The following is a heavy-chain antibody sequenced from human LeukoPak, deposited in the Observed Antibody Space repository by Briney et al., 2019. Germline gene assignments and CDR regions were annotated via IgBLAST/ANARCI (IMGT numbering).Heavy chain of an antibody. D-gene: IGHD6-13*01. CDR2: IIPIFGIA. CDR3: ARVVAAAGLDY. J-gene: IGHJ4*02. Sequence: GASVKVSCKASGGTFSSYAISWVRQAPGQGLEWMGRIIPIFGIANYAQKFQGRVTITADKSTSTAHMELSSLRSEDTAVYYCARVVAAAGLDYWGQGTLVTVSS. V-gene: IGHV1-69*04. CDR1: GGTFSSYA.